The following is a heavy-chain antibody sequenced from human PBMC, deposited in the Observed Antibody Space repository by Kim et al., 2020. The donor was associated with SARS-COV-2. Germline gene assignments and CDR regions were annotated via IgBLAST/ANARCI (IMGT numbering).Heavy chain of an antibody. Sequence: YADSVKGRFTISRDNSKNTLYLQMNSLRAEDTAVYYCANPGVVTSGDFDYWGQGTLVTVSS. D-gene: IGHD2-21*02. V-gene: IGHV3-23*01. J-gene: IGHJ4*02. CDR3: ANPGVVTSGDFDY.